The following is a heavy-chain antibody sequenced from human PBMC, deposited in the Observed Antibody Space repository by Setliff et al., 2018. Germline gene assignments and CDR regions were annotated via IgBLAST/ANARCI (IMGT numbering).Heavy chain of an antibody. J-gene: IGHJ4*02. CDR3: ARDSALHSYHYDSSGYLDY. CDR1: GGPISTYY. Sequence: SETLSLTCTVSGGPISTYYWSWIRQTPVKGLEWIGYVYYSGTTNYNPLSKSRVTISVDRPKNQFSLKLSSVTAADTGVYYCARDSALHSYHYDSSGYLDYWGQGALVTVSS. D-gene: IGHD3-22*01. CDR2: VYYSGTT. V-gene: IGHV4-59*01.